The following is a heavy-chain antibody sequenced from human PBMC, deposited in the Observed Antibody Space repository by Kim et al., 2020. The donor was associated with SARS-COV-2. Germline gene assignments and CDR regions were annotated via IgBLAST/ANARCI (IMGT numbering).Heavy chain of an antibody. D-gene: IGHD2-2*01. CDR3: AISQLLATQWGWFDP. Sequence: SETLSLTCAVYGGSFSGYYWSWIRQPPGKGLEWIGEINHSGSTNYNPSLKSRVTISVDTSKNQFSLKLSSVTAADTAVYYCAISQLLATQWGWFDPWGQGTLVTVSS. V-gene: IGHV4-34*01. J-gene: IGHJ5*02. CDR2: INHSGST. CDR1: GGSFSGYY.